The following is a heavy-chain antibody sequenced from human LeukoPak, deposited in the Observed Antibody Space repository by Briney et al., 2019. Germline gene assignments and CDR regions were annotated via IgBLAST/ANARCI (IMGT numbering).Heavy chain of an antibody. J-gene: IGHJ6*02. Sequence: GGSLRLSCAASGFTFSNYHMNWVRQAPGKGLEWVSYISSSSFTIYYADSVKGRFTISRDNAKNSLYLQMNSLRAEDTAVYYCARASDYYSSSWYFPMPNYGMDVWGQGTTVTVSS. D-gene: IGHD6-13*01. CDR2: ISSSSFTI. CDR1: GFTFSNYH. CDR3: ARASDYYSSSWYFPMPNYGMDV. V-gene: IGHV3-48*01.